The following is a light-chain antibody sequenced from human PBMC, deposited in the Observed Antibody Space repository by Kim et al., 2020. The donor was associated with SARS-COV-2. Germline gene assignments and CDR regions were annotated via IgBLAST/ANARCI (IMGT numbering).Light chain of an antibody. CDR3: QQSDITPFT. CDR2: AAS. J-gene: IGKJ3*01. CDR1: QSISSH. Sequence: DIQMTQSPSSLSASVGDRVTITCRTTQSISSHLNWYQQKPGRAPKLLISAASTLQGGVPSRFSGSGSETDFTLTISSLQPEDFATYFCQQSDITPFTFGPGTKVDIK. V-gene: IGKV1-39*01.